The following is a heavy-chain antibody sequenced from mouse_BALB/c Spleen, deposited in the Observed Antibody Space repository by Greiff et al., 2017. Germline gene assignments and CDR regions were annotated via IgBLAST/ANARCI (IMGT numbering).Heavy chain of an antibody. Sequence: EVKLVESGGGLVQPGGSRKLSCAASGFTFSSFGMHWVRQAPEKGLEWVAYISSGSSTIYYADTVKGRFTISRDNPKNTLFLQMTSLRSEDTAMYYCAREEVQIYYAMDYWGQGTSVTVSS. J-gene: IGHJ4*01. D-gene: IGHD2-14*01. CDR3: AREEVQIYYAMDY. CDR1: GFTFSSFG. CDR2: ISSGSSTI. V-gene: IGHV5-17*02.